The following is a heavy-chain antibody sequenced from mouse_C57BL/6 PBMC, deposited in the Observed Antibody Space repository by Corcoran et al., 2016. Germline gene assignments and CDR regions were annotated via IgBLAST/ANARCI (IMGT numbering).Heavy chain of an antibody. D-gene: IGHD1-1*01. CDR1: GYSFTSYY. J-gene: IGHJ3*01. CDR2: IYPGSGNT. CDR3: AREGDYGSSIGGFAY. V-gene: IGHV1-66*01. Sequence: QVQLQQSGPELVKPGASVKISCKASGYSFTSYYIHWVKQRPGQGLEWIGWIYPGSGNTKYNEKFKGKATLTADTSSSTAYMQLSSLTSEDSAVYYCAREGDYGSSIGGFAYWGQGTLVTVSA.